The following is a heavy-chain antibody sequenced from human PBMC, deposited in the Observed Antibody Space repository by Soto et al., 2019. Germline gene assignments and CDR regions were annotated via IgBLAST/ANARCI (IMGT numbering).Heavy chain of an antibody. J-gene: IGHJ6*02. D-gene: IGHD3-3*01. CDR2: ISSSSYT. CDR1: GFTFSDYY. CDR3: ARVLRFIGVVIPYYGMDV. Sequence: GGSLSLSCAASGFTFSDYYMSCIRQSPGKGLEWVSYISSSSYTNYADSVKGRFTISRDNAKNSLYLQMNSLRAEDTAVYYCARVLRFIGVVIPYYGMDVWGQGTTVTVSS. V-gene: IGHV3-11*06.